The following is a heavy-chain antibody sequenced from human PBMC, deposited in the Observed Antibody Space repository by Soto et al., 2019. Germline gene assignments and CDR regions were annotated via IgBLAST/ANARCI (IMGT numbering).Heavy chain of an antibody. CDR1: GGTFSSYA. CDR3: ARDRSRNWNYYYYGMDV. V-gene: IGHV1-69*01. J-gene: IGHJ6*02. Sequence: QVQLVQSGAEVKKPGSSVKVSCKASGGTFSSYAISWVRQAPGQGLEWMGGIIPIFGTANYAQKFQGRVTITADESTSTAYMELSSLRSEDMAVYYCARDRSRNWNYYYYGMDVWGQGTTVTVSS. D-gene: IGHD1-20*01. CDR2: IIPIFGTA.